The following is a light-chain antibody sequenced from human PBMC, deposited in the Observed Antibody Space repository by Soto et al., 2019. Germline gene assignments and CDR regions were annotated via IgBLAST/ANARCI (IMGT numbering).Light chain of an antibody. CDR2: GAS. Sequence: EIVLTQSPGTLSLSPGERATLSCRASQSVSSSYLAWYQQKPGQAPRLLISGASSMATGIPDRFSGSGSGTEFTLTISSLEPEDFAVYYCQQYGSSPLTFGGGTKVEIK. V-gene: IGKV3-20*01. J-gene: IGKJ4*01. CDR1: QSVSSSY. CDR3: QQYGSSPLT.